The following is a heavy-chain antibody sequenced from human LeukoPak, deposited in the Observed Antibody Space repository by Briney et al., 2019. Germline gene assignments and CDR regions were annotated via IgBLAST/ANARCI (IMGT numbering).Heavy chain of an antibody. CDR1: GGSFSGYY. J-gene: IGHJ4*02. Sequence: SETLSHTCAVYGGSFSGYYWSWIRQPPGKGLEWIGEINHSGSTNYNPSLKSRVTISVDTSKNQFSLKLSSVTAADTAVYYCARRPQLASQTYIRRYYFDYWGQGTLVTVSS. CDR3: ARRPQLASQTYIRRYYFDY. V-gene: IGHV4-34*01. CDR2: INHSGST. D-gene: IGHD1-1*01.